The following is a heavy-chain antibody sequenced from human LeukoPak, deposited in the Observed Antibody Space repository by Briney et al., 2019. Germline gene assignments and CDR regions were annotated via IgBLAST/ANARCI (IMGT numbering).Heavy chain of an antibody. V-gene: IGHV4-38-2*01. CDR1: GYSISSVYY. CDR3: ARHGHRGLRYFDWLLDY. CDR2: IYYSDST. D-gene: IGHD3-9*01. J-gene: IGHJ4*02. Sequence: SETLSLTCDVSGYSISSVYYWGWIRQPPGKGLEWIGTIYYSDSTYYNPSLRGRATISVDTSKNQFSLKLTSVTAADTAVYYCARHGHRGLRYFDWLLDYWGQGTLVTVSS.